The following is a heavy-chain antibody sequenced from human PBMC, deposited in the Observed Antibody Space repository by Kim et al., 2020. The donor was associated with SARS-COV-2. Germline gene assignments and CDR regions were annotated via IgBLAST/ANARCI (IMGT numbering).Heavy chain of an antibody. J-gene: IGHJ6*02. CDR3: ARVRYYYGSGSPRDYYGMDV. CDR1: GFTFSSYD. V-gene: IGHV3-13*04. D-gene: IGHD3-10*01. Sequence: GGSLRLSCAASGFTFSSYDMHWVRQATGKGLEWVSAIGTAGDTYYPGSVKGRFTISRENAKNSLYLQMNSLRAGDTAVYYCARVRYYYGSGSPRDYYGMDVWGQGTTVTVSS. CDR2: IGTAGDT.